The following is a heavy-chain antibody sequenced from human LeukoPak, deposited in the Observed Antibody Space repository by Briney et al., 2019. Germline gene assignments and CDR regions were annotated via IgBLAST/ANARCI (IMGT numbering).Heavy chain of an antibody. V-gene: IGHV3-74*01. Sequence: GGSLRLSCAASGFTFSNYWMHWVRQAPGKGLVWVSRINSDGSSTSYADSVKGRFTISRDNAKNTLYLQMNSLRAEDTAVYYCAREYCSGGSCLDAFDIWGQGTMVTVSS. CDR2: INSDGSST. CDR1: GFTFSNYW. D-gene: IGHD2-15*01. J-gene: IGHJ3*02. CDR3: AREYCSGGSCLDAFDI.